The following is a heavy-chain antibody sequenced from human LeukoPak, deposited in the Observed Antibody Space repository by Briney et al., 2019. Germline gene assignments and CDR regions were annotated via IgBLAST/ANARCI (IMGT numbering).Heavy chain of an antibody. CDR1: GFTFSTYD. Sequence: GGSLRLSCAASGFTFSTYDMHWVRQPTGKGLEWVPAIGTIDDTYYSDSVKGRFTISRENAKNSLFLQMNSLRAGDTAVYYCAREVLDSTSRSWDLDLWGRGTLVTVSS. CDR2: IGTIDDT. CDR3: AREVLDSTSRSWDLDL. V-gene: IGHV3-13*01. D-gene: IGHD2-2*01. J-gene: IGHJ2*01.